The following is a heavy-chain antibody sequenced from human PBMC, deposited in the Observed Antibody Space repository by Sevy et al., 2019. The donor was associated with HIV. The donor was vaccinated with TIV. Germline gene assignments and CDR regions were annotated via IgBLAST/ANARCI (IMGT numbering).Heavy chain of an antibody. CDR1: DDSIRSYN. Sequence: SETLSLTCTVSDDSIRSYNWSWIRQPPGKGLEWIAYRHYSGSTNYNPSLDSRVSISLDPSKNQFSLSLKSVTAADTAVYYCARHSVTVAIDYWAQGTLVTVSS. CDR2: RHYSGST. V-gene: IGHV4-59*08. J-gene: IGHJ4*02. D-gene: IGHD6-19*01. CDR3: ARHSVTVAIDY.